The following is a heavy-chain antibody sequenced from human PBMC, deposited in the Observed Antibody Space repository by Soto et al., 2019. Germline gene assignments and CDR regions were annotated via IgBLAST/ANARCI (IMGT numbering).Heavy chain of an antibody. CDR3: ARDYCCGGSCYPYNWFDP. CDR1: GFTFSSYG. V-gene: IGHV3-33*01. CDR2: IWYDGSNK. D-gene: IGHD2-15*01. J-gene: IGHJ5*02. Sequence: GGSLRLSCAASGFTFSSYGMHWVRQAPGKGLEWVAVIWYDGSNKYYADSVKGRFTISRDNSKNTLYLQMNSLRAEDTAVYYCARDYCCGGSCYPYNWFDPWGQGTLVTVSS.